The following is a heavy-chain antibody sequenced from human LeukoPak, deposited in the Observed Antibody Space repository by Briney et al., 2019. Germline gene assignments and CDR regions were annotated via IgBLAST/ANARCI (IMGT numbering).Heavy chain of an antibody. CDR1: GFTFSSYA. Sequence: GGSLRLSCAASGFTFSSYAMSWVRQAPGKGLEWVSAISGSGGSTYYADSVKGRFTISRDNSKNTLYLQMNSLRAEDTAVYYCAKVATVVVVAATDWFDPWGQGTLVTVSS. CDR2: ISGSGGST. J-gene: IGHJ5*02. CDR3: AKVATVVVVAATDWFDP. V-gene: IGHV3-23*01. D-gene: IGHD2-15*01.